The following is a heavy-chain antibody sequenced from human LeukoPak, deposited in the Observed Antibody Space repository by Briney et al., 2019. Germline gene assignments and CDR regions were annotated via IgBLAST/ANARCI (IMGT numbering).Heavy chain of an antibody. CDR3: ARHQFYGSGSYYFDY. CDR1: GGSISSYY. D-gene: IGHD3-10*01. J-gene: IGHJ4*02. CDR2: IYYSGST. Sequence: SETLSLTCTVSGGSISSYYWSWIRQPPGKGLEWIASIYYSGSTYYNPSLKSRVTISVDTSKNQFALKVSSVTAADTALYYCARHQFYGSGSYYFDYWGQGTLVTVSS. V-gene: IGHV4-39*01.